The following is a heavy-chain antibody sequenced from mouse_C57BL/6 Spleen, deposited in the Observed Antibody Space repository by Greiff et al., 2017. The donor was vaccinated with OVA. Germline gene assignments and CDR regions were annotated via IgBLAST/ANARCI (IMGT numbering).Heavy chain of an antibody. Sequence: EVQRVESGGGLVQPGGSLKLSCAASGFTFSDYYMYWVRQTPEKRLEWVAYISNGGGSPYYPDTVKGRFTISRDNAKNTLYLQMSRLKSEDTAMYYCARHEATVVATEWYFDVWGTGTTVTVSS. J-gene: IGHJ1*03. D-gene: IGHD1-1*01. CDR2: ISNGGGSP. V-gene: IGHV5-12*01. CDR1: GFTFSDYY. CDR3: ARHEATVVATEWYFDV.